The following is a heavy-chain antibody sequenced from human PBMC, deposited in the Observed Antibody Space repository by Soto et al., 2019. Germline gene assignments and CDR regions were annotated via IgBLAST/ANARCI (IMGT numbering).Heavy chain of an antibody. CDR1: GFTFSSYS. CDR3: ARSPAVTSYYYYYGMDV. D-gene: IGHD3-16*01. CDR2: ISSSSSYI. Sequence: EVQLVESGGGLVKPGGSLRLSCAASGFTFSSYSMNWVRQAPGKGLEWVSSISSSSSYIYYADSVKGRFTISRDNAKNSLHLQMNSLRAEDTAVYYCARSPAVTSYYYYYGMDVWGQGTTVTVSS. J-gene: IGHJ6*02. V-gene: IGHV3-21*01.